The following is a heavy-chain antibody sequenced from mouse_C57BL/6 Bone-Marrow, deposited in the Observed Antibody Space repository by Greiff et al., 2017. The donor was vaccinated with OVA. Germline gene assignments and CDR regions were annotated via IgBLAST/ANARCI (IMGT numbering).Heavy chain of an antibody. J-gene: IGHJ4*01. CDR1: GYTFTDHT. CDR2: IYPRDGST. Sequence: QVQLQQSDAELVKPGASVKISCKVSGYTFTDHTIHWMKQRPEQGLEWIGYIYPRDGSTKYNEKFKGKATLTADKSSSTAYMQLNSLTSEDSAVYFYARGDDGYHGRGYYAMDYWGQGTSVTVSS. CDR3: ARGDDGYHGRGYYAMDY. D-gene: IGHD2-3*01. V-gene: IGHV1-78*01.